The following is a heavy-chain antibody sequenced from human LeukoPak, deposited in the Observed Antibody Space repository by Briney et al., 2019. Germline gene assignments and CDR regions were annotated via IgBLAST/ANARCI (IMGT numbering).Heavy chain of an antibody. J-gene: IGHJ5*02. CDR1: GYTFTSYD. D-gene: IGHD3-10*01. CDR3: ARGPKYYYGSGSYSWFDP. V-gene: IGHV1-8*03. CDR2: MNPNSGNT. Sequence: EASVKVSCKASGYTFTSYDINWVRQATGQGLEWMGWMNPNSGNTGYAQKFQGRVTITRNTSISTAYMELSSLRSEDTAVYYCARGPKYYYGSGSYSWFDPWGQGTLVTVSS.